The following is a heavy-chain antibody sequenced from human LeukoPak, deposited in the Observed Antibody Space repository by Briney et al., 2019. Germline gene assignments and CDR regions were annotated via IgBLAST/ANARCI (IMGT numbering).Heavy chain of an antibody. J-gene: IGHJ4*02. D-gene: IGHD5-18*01. Sequence: GGSLRLSRAASGFTFSSYSMNWVRQAPGKGLEWVSYISSSGSTIYYADSVKGRFTISRDNAKNSLYLQMNSLRAEDTAVYYCARGRGYSYGTDYWGQGTLITVSS. CDR2: ISSSGSTI. V-gene: IGHV3-48*01. CDR3: ARGRGYSYGTDY. CDR1: GFTFSSYS.